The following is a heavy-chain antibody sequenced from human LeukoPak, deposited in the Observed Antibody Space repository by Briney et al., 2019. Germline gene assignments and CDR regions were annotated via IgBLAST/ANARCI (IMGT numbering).Heavy chain of an antibody. CDR2: INPNSGGT. CDR3: ARQRIFGVVNSLYNWFDP. D-gene: IGHD3-3*01. CDR1: GYTFTGYY. J-gene: IGHJ5*02. V-gene: IGHV1-2*02. Sequence: ASVKVSYKASGYTFTGYYMHWVRQAPGQGLEWMGWINPNSGGTNHAQKFQGRVTMTRDTSISTAYMELSRLRSDDTAVYYCARQRIFGVVNSLYNWFDPWGQGTLVTVSS.